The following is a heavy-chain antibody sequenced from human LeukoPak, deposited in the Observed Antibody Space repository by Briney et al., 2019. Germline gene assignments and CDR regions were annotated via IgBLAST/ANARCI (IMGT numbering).Heavy chain of an antibody. D-gene: IGHD2-15*01. J-gene: IGHJ6*02. CDR2: ISYDGSNK. CDR1: GFTFSSYG. Sequence: PGGSLRLSCAASGFTFSSYGMHWVRQAPGKGLEWVAVISYDGSNKYYADSVKGRFTISRDNSKSTLYLQMNSLRAEDTAVYYCAKSRAPYCSGGSCHGMDVWGQGTTVTVSS. CDR3: AKSRAPYCSGGSCHGMDV. V-gene: IGHV3-30*18.